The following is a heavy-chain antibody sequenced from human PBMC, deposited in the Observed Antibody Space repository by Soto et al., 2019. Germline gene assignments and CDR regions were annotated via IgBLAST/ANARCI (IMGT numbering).Heavy chain of an antibody. CDR3: TRGRNSGDGYNGGGY. J-gene: IGHJ4*02. Sequence: ASVKVSGKASGYTFTSFDINWVRQATGQGLEWMGWMNPNSGHTGYAQKFQGRVTMTRDTSISTAYMELSSLRYEDTAVYYCTRGRNSGDGYNGGGYWGQGTLVTVSS. CDR2: MNPNSGHT. CDR1: GYTFTSFD. V-gene: IGHV1-8*01. D-gene: IGHD1-1*01.